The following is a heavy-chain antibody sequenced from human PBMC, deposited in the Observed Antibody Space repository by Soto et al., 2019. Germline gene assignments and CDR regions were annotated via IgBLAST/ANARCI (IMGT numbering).Heavy chain of an antibody. J-gene: IGHJ4*02. CDR1: GFSLRSSGVG. CDR2: IYWDDDK. Sequence: SGPTLVNPTQTLTLTCTFSGFSLRSSGVGVGWIRQPPGKALEWLTFIYWDDDKRYSPSLKSRLTITKDTSKNQVVLTMTNMDPVDTATYYCARLVAAGITYYFDSWGQGTLVTVSS. D-gene: IGHD2-21*01. CDR3: ARLVAAGITYYFDS. V-gene: IGHV2-5*02.